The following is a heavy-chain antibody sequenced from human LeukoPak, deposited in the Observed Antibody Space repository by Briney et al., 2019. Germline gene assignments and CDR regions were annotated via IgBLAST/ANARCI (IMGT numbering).Heavy chain of an antibody. J-gene: IGHJ6*03. Sequence: SETLPLTCAVYGGSFSGYYWSWIRQPPGKGLEWIGEINHSGSTNYNPSLKSRVTISVDTSKNQFSLKLSSVTAADTAVYYCARVSRWYYYGSGSPPKSYYYYNYYMDVWGKGTTVTVSS. CDR2: INHSGST. CDR3: ARVSRWYYYGSGSPPKSYYYYNYYMDV. V-gene: IGHV4-34*01. CDR1: GGSFSGYY. D-gene: IGHD3-10*01.